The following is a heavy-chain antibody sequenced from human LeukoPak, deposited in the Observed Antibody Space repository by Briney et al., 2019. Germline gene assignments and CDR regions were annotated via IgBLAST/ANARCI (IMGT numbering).Heavy chain of an antibody. D-gene: IGHD3-10*01. J-gene: IGHJ4*02. V-gene: IGHV1-18*01. CDR3: ARVPDFGELLQPLDY. CDR1: GYTFTSYG. CDR2: ISAYNGNT. Sequence: GASVKVSCKASGYTFTSYGISWVRQAPGQGLEWMGWISAYNGNTNYAQKLQGRVTMTTDTSTSTAYMELRSLRSDDTAVYYCARVPDFGELLQPLDYWGQGTLVTVSP.